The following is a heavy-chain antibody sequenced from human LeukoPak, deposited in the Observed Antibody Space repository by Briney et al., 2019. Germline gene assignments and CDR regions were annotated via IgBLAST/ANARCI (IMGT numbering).Heavy chain of an antibody. V-gene: IGHV3-7*01. CDR1: GFTFSSYW. Sequence: PGGSLRLSCAASGFTFSSYWLSWVRQAPGKGLELVSNIKQDGSEKYYVDSVKGRFTISRDNAKNSLYLQMNSLRAEDTAVYYCGRGGDYGDYDFFDYWGQGTLVTVSS. D-gene: IGHD4-17*01. CDR3: GRGGDYGDYDFFDY. J-gene: IGHJ4*02. CDR2: IKQDGSEK.